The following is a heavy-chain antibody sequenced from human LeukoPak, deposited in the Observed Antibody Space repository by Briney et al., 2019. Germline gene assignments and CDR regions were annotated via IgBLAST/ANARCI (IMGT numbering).Heavy chain of an antibody. CDR3: ARDTSQLVLGY. CDR2: ISSSSSTI. CDR1: GFTFSSYS. J-gene: IGHJ4*02. Sequence: QTGGSLRLSCAASGFTFSSYSMNWVRQAPGKGLEWVSYISSSSSTIYYADSVKGRFTISRDNAKNSLYLQMNSLRAEDTAVYYCARDTSQLVLGYWGQGTLVTVSS. V-gene: IGHV3-48*01. D-gene: IGHD6-6*01.